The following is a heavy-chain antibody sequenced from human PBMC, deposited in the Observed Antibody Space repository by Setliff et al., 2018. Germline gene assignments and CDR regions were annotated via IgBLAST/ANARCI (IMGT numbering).Heavy chain of an antibody. D-gene: IGHD3-10*01. CDR1: GSTYNNCW. J-gene: IGHJ4*02. CDR3: FGAGTCSY. V-gene: IGHV3-7*01. CDR2: INPDGSEK. Sequence: GGSLRLSCGSSGSTYNNCWVSWVRQAPGKGLEWLASINPDGSEKYYVDTVTGRFTISRDNAKNSLSLQMHSLRTEDTAVYYCFGAGTCSYWGQGTLVTVSS.